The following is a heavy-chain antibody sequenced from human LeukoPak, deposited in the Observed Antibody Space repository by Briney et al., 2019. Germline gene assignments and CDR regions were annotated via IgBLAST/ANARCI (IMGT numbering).Heavy chain of an antibody. CDR1: GGSISSYH. D-gene: IGHD2/OR15-2a*01. CDR2: IYGNENR. J-gene: IGHJ4*02. CDR3: ARILSTGYPDY. V-gene: IGHV4-4*07. Sequence: SETLSLTCTVSGGSISSYHLSWIRQPAGKGLEWIGRIYGNENRYNPSLKSRVTISVDTSKNEFSLKLSSVTAADTAVYYCARILSTGYPDYWGQGTLVTVSS.